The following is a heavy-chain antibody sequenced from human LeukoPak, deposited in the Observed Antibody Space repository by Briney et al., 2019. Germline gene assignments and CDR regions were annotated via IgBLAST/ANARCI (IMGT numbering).Heavy chain of an antibody. J-gene: IGHJ4*02. D-gene: IGHD3-22*01. CDR1: GFTFSSYS. CDR2: ISSSSSTI. V-gene: IGHV3-48*01. Sequence: GGSPRLSCAASGFTFSSYSMNWVRQAPGKGLEWVSYISSSSSTIYYADSVKGRFTISRDNAKSSLFLQMNSLRAEDTAVYYCARVLHKRNYDSSVYYGYWGQGTLVTVSS. CDR3: ARVLHKRNYDSSVYYGY.